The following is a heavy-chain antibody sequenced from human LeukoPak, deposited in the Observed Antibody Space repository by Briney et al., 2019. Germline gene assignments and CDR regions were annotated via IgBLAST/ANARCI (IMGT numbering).Heavy chain of an antibody. CDR2: INWNGGST. Sequence: GGSLRLSCAASGFTFDDYGMSWVRQAPGKGLEWVSGINWNGGSTGYAESVKGRFTISRDNAKNSLYLQMNSLRAEDTALYYCAREGLVVPAAVIPSMDVWGKGTTVTVSS. CDR3: AREGLVVPAAVIPSMDV. J-gene: IGHJ6*03. CDR1: GFTFDDYG. D-gene: IGHD2-2*01. V-gene: IGHV3-20*04.